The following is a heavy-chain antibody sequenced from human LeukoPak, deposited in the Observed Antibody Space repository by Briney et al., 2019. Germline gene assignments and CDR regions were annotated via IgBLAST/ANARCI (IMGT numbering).Heavy chain of an antibody. CDR1: GGSNSSSSYY. D-gene: IGHD3-3*01. CDR2: IYYSGST. Sequence: SETLSLTCTVSGGSNSSSSYYWGWIRQPPGKGLEWIGSIYYSGSTYYNPSLKSRVTISVDTSKNQFSLKLSSVTAADTAVYYCARGSYDFWSGYYTAVDYWGQGTLVTVSS. CDR3: ARGSYDFWSGYYTAVDY. J-gene: IGHJ4*02. V-gene: IGHV4-39*01.